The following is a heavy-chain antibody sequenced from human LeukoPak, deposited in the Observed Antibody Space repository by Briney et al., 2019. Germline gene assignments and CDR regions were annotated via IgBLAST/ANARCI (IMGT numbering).Heavy chain of an antibody. Sequence: SVNFSCNASVLTFSSYAIIWVRRATGQGSEWMGGIIPIFGTANYAQKFQGRVTITADESTSTAYMELSSLRSEDTAVYYCARLGLGMATTFDYWGQGTLVTVSS. D-gene: IGHD5-24*01. V-gene: IGHV1-69*13. CDR1: VLTFSSYA. J-gene: IGHJ4*02. CDR3: ARLGLGMATTFDY. CDR2: IIPIFGTA.